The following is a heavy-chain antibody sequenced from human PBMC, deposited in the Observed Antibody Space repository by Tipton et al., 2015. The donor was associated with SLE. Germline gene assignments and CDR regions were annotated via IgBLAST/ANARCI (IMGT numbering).Heavy chain of an antibody. Sequence: SGFTYSGYAMHWVRQAPGKGLEWVACIRADGSNKDYADSVKGRFTISRDNSKNTLYLQMNRLRVEDTAVYYCAGGTGAYFDHWGQGTLVTVSS. CDR2: IRADGSNK. D-gene: IGHD3-16*01. CDR3: AGGTGAYFDH. V-gene: IGHV3-30*02. J-gene: IGHJ4*02. CDR1: GFTYSGYA.